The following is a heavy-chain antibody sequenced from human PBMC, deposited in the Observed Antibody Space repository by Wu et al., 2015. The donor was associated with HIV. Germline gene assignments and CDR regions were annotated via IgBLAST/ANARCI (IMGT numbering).Heavy chain of an antibody. CDR2: STLTVLE. V-gene: IGHV1-2*02. Sequence: QVQLVQSGAEVKKPGASVKSPARPLDMVSPTTTCTGCDRPLEKGLSGWDGSTLTVLEQTYAQEFQGRVTTTKDTSISTAYMELSRLKSDDTAVYYCAREFLERGYTSGWYSLWYWGQGTLVTVSS. D-gene: IGHD6-19*01. CDR3: AREFLERGYTSGWYSLWY. J-gene: IGHJ4*02. CDR1: DMVSPTTT.